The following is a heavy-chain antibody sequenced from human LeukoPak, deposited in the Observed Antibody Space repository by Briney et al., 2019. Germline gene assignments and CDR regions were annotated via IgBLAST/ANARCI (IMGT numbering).Heavy chain of an antibody. CDR1: GFTFSSYA. Sequence: LPGGSLRLSCAASGFTFSSYAMHWVRQAPGKGLEWVAVISYDGSNKYYADSVKGRFTISRDNSKNTLYLHMNSLRAEDTAVYYCAIDRRGSGDYWGQGTLVTVSS. CDR2: ISYDGSNK. CDR3: AIDRRGSGDY. D-gene: IGHD3-16*01. V-gene: IGHV3-30*04. J-gene: IGHJ4*02.